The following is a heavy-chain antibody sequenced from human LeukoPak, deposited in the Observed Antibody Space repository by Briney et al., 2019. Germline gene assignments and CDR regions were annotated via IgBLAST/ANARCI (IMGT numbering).Heavy chain of an antibody. J-gene: IGHJ4*02. CDR3: ARGYCSGGNCYSTPDY. Sequence: GSLRLSCAASGFIFNSYWMSWIRQPPGKGLEWIGEINHSGGTNYNPSLKSRVTISVDTSKNQFSLKLSSVTAADTAVYYCARGYCSGGNCYSTPDYWGQGTLVTVSS. CDR1: GFIFNSYW. CDR2: INHSGGT. D-gene: IGHD2-15*01. V-gene: IGHV4-34*01.